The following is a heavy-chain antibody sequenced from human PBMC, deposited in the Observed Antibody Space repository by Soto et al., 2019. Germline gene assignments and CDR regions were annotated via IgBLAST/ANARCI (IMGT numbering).Heavy chain of an antibody. Sequence: ASVKVSCKASGYTFTSYGISWVRQAPGQGLEWMGWISAYNGTTNYAQKLQGRVTMTTDTSTSTAYMELGCLRSDDTAVNYCARAATPRETYYYGSGSFLRTRPDYWFDPWGQGTLVTVFS. CDR2: ISAYNGTT. CDR3: ARAATPRETYYYGSGSFLRTRPDYWFDP. V-gene: IGHV1-18*01. CDR1: GYTFTSYG. D-gene: IGHD3-10*01. J-gene: IGHJ5*02.